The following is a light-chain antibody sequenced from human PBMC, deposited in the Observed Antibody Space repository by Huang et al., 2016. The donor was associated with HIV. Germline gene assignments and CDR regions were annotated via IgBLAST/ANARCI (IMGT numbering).Light chain of an antibody. Sequence: DIQMTQSPSSLSASVVDRVTITCRASQSISSYLNWYQQKPGKAPKLLIYAASSLQSEVPSRFSGSGSGTDFTLTISSLQPEDFATYYCQQSYSTLWTFGQGTQVGIK. CDR3: QQSYSTLWT. J-gene: IGKJ1*01. CDR1: QSISSY. CDR2: AAS. V-gene: IGKV1-39*01.